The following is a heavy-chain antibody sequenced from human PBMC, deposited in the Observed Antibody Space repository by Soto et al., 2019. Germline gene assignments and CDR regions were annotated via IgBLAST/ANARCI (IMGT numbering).Heavy chain of an antibody. CDR1: GFTFSSYG. CDR2: IWYDGSNK. V-gene: IGHV3-33*01. D-gene: IGHD4-17*01. Sequence: GGSLRLSCAASGFTFSSYGMHWVRQAPGKGLEWVAVIWYDGSNKYYADSVKGRFTISRDNSKNTLYLQMNSLRAEDTAVYYCARGPITTPEMTTVTLDYWGQGTLVTVSS. CDR3: ARGPITTPEMTTVTLDY. J-gene: IGHJ4*02.